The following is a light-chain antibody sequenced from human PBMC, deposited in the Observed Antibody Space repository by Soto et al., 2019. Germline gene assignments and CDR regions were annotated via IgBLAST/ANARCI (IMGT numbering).Light chain of an antibody. J-gene: IGKJ2*01. CDR2: GAS. Sequence: EIVMTQSPATLSVSPGERATLSCRARQSVSSNLAWYQQKPGQAPRLLIYGASTRATGIPARFSGSGSGTEFTLTISSLQSEDFAVYYCQQYNNWPPGTFGQGTKLEIK. V-gene: IGKV3-15*01. CDR3: QQYNNWPPGT. CDR1: QSVSSN.